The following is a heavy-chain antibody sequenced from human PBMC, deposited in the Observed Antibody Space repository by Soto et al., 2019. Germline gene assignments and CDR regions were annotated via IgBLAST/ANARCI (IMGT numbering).Heavy chain of an antibody. V-gene: IGHV4-39*01. J-gene: IGHJ6*02. CDR2: IYYSGST. CDR3: ARQYSSGWYSYYYYYGMDV. D-gene: IGHD6-19*01. Sequence: PSETLSLTCTVSDGSISSSSYYWGWIRQPPGKGLEWIGSIYYSGSTYYNPSLKSRVTISVDTSKNQFSLKLSSVTAADTAVYYCARQYSSGWYSYYYYYGMDVWGQGTTVTVSS. CDR1: DGSISSSSYY.